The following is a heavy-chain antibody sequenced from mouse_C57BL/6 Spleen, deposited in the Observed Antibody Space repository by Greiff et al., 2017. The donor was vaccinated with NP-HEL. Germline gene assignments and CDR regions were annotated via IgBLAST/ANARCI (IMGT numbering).Heavy chain of an antibody. D-gene: IGHD2-4*01. CDR2: IDPSDSYT. Sequence: VQLQQPGAELVMPGASVKLSCKASGYTFTSYWMHWVKQRPGQGLEWIGEIDPSDSYTNYNQKFKGKATLTVDKSSSTAYMQLSSLTSEDSAVYYCARPYYDYDGGVAYWGQGTLVTVSA. J-gene: IGHJ3*01. CDR1: GYTFTSYW. V-gene: IGHV1-69*01. CDR3: ARPYYDYDGGVAY.